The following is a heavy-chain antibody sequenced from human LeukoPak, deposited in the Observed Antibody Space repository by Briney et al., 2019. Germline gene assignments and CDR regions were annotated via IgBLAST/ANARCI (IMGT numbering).Heavy chain of an antibody. J-gene: IGHJ5*02. D-gene: IGHD1-26*01. CDR3: ARDLDLGGWFDP. V-gene: IGHV4-59*01. Sequence: SETLSLTCTVSGGSISSYYWSWIRQPPGKGLGWIGYIYYSGSTNYNPSLKSRVTISVDTSKNQFSLKLSSVTAADTAVYYCARDLDLGGWFDPWGQGTLVTVSS. CDR2: IYYSGST. CDR1: GGSISSYY.